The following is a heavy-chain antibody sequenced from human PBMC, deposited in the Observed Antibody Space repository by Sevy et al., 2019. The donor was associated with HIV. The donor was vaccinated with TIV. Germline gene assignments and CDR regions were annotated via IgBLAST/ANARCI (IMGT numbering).Heavy chain of an antibody. J-gene: IGHJ6*03. D-gene: IGHD3-22*01. Sequence: GGSLRLSCAVSGFSFDSYGMTWVRQAPGKGLEWVSAISGSGTRTYYADSVKGRFIISRDNSKNTLDLQMNSLRAEDTVICYCAKGGGGHYDPDEIAYYFYYYNMDVWGKGTTVTVSS. CDR2: ISGSGTRT. CDR3: AKGGGGHYDPDEIAYYFYYYNMDV. CDR1: GFSFDSYG. V-gene: IGHV3-23*01.